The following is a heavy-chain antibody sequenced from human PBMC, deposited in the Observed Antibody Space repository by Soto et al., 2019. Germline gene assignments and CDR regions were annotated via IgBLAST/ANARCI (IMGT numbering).Heavy chain of an antibody. V-gene: IGHV1-69*13. CDR2: IIPIFGTA. J-gene: IGHJ6*02. CDR3: ARGGSANGTIFGVVIIPDYYYYYGMDV. D-gene: IGHD3-3*01. CDR1: GGTFSSYA. Sequence: SVKVSCKASGGTFSSYAISWVRQAPGQGLEWMGGIIPIFGTANYAQKFQGRVTITADESTSTAYMELSSLRSEDTAVYYCARGGSANGTIFGVVIIPDYYYYYGMDVWGQGTTVTVSS.